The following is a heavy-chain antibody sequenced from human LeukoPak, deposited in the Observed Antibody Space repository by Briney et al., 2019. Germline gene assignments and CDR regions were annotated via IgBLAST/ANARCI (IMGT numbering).Heavy chain of an antibody. CDR1: GGSISSSSYY. J-gene: IGHJ6*03. Sequence: SETLSLTCTVSGGSISSSSYYWGWIRQPPGEGLEWIGSIYYSGSTYYNPSLKSRVTISVDTSKNQFSLKLSSVTAADTAVYYCARVSTSGSGYYNAYYYYYYMDVWGKGTTVTVSS. CDR2: IYYSGST. CDR3: ARVSTSGSGYYNAYYYYYYMDV. D-gene: IGHD3-22*01. V-gene: IGHV4-39*01.